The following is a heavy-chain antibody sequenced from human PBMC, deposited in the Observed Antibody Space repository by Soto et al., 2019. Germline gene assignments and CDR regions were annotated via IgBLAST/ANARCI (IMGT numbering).Heavy chain of an antibody. CDR2: IKSKTDGGTT. D-gene: IGHD3-3*01. CDR1: GFTFSNAW. J-gene: IGHJ4*02. Sequence: PGGSLRLSCAASGFTFSNAWMSWVRQAPGKGLEWVGRIKSKTDGGTTDYAAPVKGRFTISRDDSKNTLYLQMNSLKTEDTAVYYCTTHTSYYDFWSGSTPPYYFDYWGQGTLVTVSS. V-gene: IGHV3-15*01. CDR3: TTHTSYYDFWSGSTPPYYFDY.